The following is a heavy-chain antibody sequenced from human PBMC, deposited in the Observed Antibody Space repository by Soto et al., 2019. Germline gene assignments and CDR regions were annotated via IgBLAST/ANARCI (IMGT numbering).Heavy chain of an antibody. CDR3: AKGREGQYCSGGSCSSYYYYYGMDV. D-gene: IGHD2-15*01. Sequence: ASVQVSCKASGYTFTSYGISWVRQAPGEGLEWMGWISAYNGNTNYAQKLQGRVTMTTDTSTSTAYMELRSLRSDDTAVYYCAKGREGQYCSGGSCSSYYYYYGMDVWGQGTTVTVSS. V-gene: IGHV1-18*04. CDR2: ISAYNGNT. J-gene: IGHJ6*02. CDR1: GYTFTSYG.